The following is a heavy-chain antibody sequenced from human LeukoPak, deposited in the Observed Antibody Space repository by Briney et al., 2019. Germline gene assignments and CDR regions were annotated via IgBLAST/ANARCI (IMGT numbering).Heavy chain of an antibody. V-gene: IGHV3-23*01. CDR1: GFSFSTYA. D-gene: IGHD2-15*01. CDR3: AKEGYCSGGSCYAFEGFYFDY. Sequence: PGGSLRLSCAASGFSFSTYAMSWVRQAPETGLEWVSSIIATGDSTYYAESVKGRFTISRDNSENTLYLQMNSLRAEDTAVYYCAKEGYCSGGSCYAFEGFYFDYWGQGTLVTVSS. CDR2: IIATGDST. J-gene: IGHJ4*02.